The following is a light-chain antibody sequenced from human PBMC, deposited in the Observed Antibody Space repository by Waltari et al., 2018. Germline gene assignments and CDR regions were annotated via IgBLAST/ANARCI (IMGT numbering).Light chain of an antibody. V-gene: IGLV2-14*01. CDR2: EVN. J-gene: IGLJ1*01. Sequence: QSPLTPPTSVSGSPGQSITISRTGTSSHVGGHTYVSWYQQHPGKSPKLRIYEVNNRPSGVSVRFSGSKSGNTASLTISGLQAEDEADYYCTSYTSSITYVFGTGTKVTVL. CDR3: TSYTSSITYV. CDR1: SSHVGGHTY.